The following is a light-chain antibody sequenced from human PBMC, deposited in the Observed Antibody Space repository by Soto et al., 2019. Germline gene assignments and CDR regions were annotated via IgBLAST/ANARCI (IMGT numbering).Light chain of an antibody. CDR3: QQRGNRPPWT. Sequence: EIVMTQSPATLSLSPGERATLSCRASQSVGKYLVWYQQKPGQAPRLLIYDASNRATGIPARFSGSGSGTDFTLTISSREPEDFAVYYCQQRGNRPPWTFGQGTKVDIK. CDR2: DAS. CDR1: QSVGKY. V-gene: IGKV3-11*01. J-gene: IGKJ1*01.